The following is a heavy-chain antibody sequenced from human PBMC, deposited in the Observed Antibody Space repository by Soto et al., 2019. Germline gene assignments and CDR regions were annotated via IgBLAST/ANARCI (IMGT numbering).Heavy chain of an antibody. CDR3: AKAYFVWSSEQPYYFDY. Sequence: EVQLLDSGGGLVQPGGSLRLSCAASGFTFSNYAMTWVRQGPGKGLEWVSGISGSGGRSYYADSVKGRFTISRDNSKSTLYLQMNSLTAEDTAVYYCAKAYFVWSSEQPYYFDYWGQGTLFTVSS. D-gene: IGHD3-16*01. CDR1: GFTFSNYA. J-gene: IGHJ4*02. CDR2: ISGSGGRS. V-gene: IGHV3-23*01.